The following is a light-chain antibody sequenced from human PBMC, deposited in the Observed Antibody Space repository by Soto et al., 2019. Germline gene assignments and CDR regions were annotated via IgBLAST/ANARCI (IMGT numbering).Light chain of an antibody. J-gene: IGLJ1*01. CDR1: SGDVGGYNY. CDR2: EVA. Sequence: QSVLTQPRSVSGSPGQSVTISCTGTSGDVGGYNYVSWYQHHPGKVPKLMIYEVAERPSGVPDRFSGSKSGNTASLTISGLQTEDEADYYCCSNAGRPDVFGTGTKLTVL. V-gene: IGLV2-11*01. CDR3: CSNAGRPDV.